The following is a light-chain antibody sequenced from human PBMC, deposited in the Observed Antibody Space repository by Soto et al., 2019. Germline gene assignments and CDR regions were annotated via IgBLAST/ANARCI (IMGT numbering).Light chain of an antibody. CDR3: QQYTGPPTT. CDR2: GTS. V-gene: IGKV3-20*01. J-gene: IGKJ5*01. Sequence: EIVLTQSPGTLSLSPGERAPLSCRASQSVSSNYLAWYQQKSGQAPRLLLYGTSSRATGIPERFSGSGSGTDFTLTISRLEPEDSAVYFCQQYTGPPTTVGQGTRLEIK. CDR1: QSVSSNY.